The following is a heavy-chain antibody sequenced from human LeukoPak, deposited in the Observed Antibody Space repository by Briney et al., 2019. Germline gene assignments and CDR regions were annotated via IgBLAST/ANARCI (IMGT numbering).Heavy chain of an antibody. Sequence: ASVKVSCKASGYTFTSYGISWVRQAPGQGLEWMGWISAYNGNTNYAQKLQGRVTMTTDTSTSTAYMELRSLRSDDTAVYYCARDPDCSSTSCYSLDPWGQGTLVTVSS. D-gene: IGHD2-2*01. CDR2: ISAYNGNT. V-gene: IGHV1-18*01. CDR3: ARDPDCSSTSCYSLDP. J-gene: IGHJ5*02. CDR1: GYTFTSYG.